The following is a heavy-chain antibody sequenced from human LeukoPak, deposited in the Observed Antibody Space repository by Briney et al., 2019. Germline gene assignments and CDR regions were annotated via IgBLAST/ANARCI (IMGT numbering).Heavy chain of an antibody. CDR2: IYPGDSDT. Sequence: GESLKISCKGSGYSFTNYWIGWVRQMPGKGLEWMGIIYPGDSDTRYSPSFQGQVTISADKSISTAYLQWSSQKASDTAMYYCARQVGATGPDPNDAFDIWGQGTMVTVSS. V-gene: IGHV5-51*01. J-gene: IGHJ3*02. CDR3: ARQVGATGPDPNDAFDI. CDR1: GYSFTNYW. D-gene: IGHD1-26*01.